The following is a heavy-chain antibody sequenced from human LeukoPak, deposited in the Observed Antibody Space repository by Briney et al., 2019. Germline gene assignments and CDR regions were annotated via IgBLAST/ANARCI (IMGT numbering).Heavy chain of an antibody. V-gene: IGHV4-34*01. CDR1: GGSFSGYY. Sequence: SETLSLTCAVYGGSFSGYYWSWIRQPPGKGLEWIGEINHSGSTNYNPSLKSRVTISVDASKNQFSLKLSSVTAADTAVYYCARGLQFDYWGQGTLVTVSS. D-gene: IGHD4-11*01. CDR2: INHSGST. J-gene: IGHJ4*02. CDR3: ARGLQFDY.